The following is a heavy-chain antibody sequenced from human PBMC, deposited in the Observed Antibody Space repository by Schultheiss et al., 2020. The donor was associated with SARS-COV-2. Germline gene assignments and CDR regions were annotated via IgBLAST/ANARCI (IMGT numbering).Heavy chain of an antibody. CDR2: ISYDGSNK. CDR3: AREGDFWSGPFWTKGMDV. CDR1: GFTFSGSA. D-gene: IGHD3-3*01. V-gene: IGHV3-30-3*01. Sequence: GGSLRLSCAASGFTFSGSAMHWVRQAPGKGLEWVAVISYDGSNKYYADSVKGRFTISRDNAKNSLYLQMNSLRAEDTAVYYCAREGDFWSGPFWTKGMDVWGQGTTVTVSS. J-gene: IGHJ6*02.